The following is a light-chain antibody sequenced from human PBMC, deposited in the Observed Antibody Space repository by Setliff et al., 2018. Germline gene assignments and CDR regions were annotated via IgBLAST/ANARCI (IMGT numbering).Light chain of an antibody. CDR3: CSYAGSYPYV. Sequence: QSALTQPRSVSGSPGQSVTVSYTGTSSDVGGYNYVSWYQQYPGKAPKLMIYDVSKRPSGVPDRFSGSKSGNTASLTTSGLQAEDEADYYCCSYAGSYPYVFGAGTKVTVL. CDR1: SSDVGGYNY. J-gene: IGLJ1*01. CDR2: DVS. V-gene: IGLV2-11*01.